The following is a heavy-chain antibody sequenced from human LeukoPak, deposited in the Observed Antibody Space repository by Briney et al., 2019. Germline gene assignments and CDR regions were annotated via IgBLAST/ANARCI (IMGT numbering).Heavy chain of an antibody. CDR1: GFTFSSYS. CDR3: ARDSVLLWFGESSGMDV. D-gene: IGHD3-10*01. CDR2: ISSSSSYI. V-gene: IGHV3-21*01. Sequence: GGSLRLSCAASGFTFSSYSMNWVRQAPGKGLEWVSSISSSSSYIYYADSVKGRFTISRDNAKNSLYLQMNSLRAEDTAVYYCARDSVLLWFGESSGMDVWGKGTTVTISS. J-gene: IGHJ6*04.